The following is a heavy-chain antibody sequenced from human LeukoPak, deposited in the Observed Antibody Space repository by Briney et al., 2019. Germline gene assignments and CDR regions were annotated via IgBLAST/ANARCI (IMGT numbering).Heavy chain of an antibody. CDR3: ARGAADYYYYYGMDV. CDR2: MNPNSGNT. CDR1: GYTLTSYD. V-gene: IGHV1-8*01. J-gene: IGHJ6*02. Sequence: ASVKVSCKASGYTLTSYDINWVRQATGQGLEWMGWMNPNSGNTGYAQKFQGRVTMTRNTSISTAYMELSSLRSEDTAVYYCARGAADYYYYYGMDVWGQGTTVTVSS. D-gene: IGHD2-15*01.